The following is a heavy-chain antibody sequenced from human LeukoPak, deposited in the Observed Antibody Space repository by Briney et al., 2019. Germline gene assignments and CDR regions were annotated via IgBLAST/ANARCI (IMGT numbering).Heavy chain of an antibody. D-gene: IGHD1-1*01. Sequence: SETLSLTCTVSGGSISSYYWSWIRQPPGKGLEWIGYIYYSGSTNYNPSLKSRVTISVDTSKNQFFLKLSSVTAADTAVYYCARGSAGTTEDFDYRGQGTLVTVSS. V-gene: IGHV4-59*01. J-gene: IGHJ4*02. CDR1: GGSISSYY. CDR3: ARGSAGTTEDFDY. CDR2: IYYSGST.